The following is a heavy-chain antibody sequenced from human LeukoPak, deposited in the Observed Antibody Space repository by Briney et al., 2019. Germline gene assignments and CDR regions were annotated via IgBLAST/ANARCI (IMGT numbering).Heavy chain of an antibody. V-gene: IGHV1-18*01. D-gene: IGHD7-27*01. CDR1: GYTSTTYG. CDR2: ISGYNGNT. J-gene: IGHJ3*02. CDR3: ARGGDGHRWGRRFDAFDI. Sequence: ASVKVSCKTSGYTSTTYGISWVRQAPGQGLEWMGWISGYNGNTNYAQKLQGRVTMTTDTSTSTAHMELRSLRSDDTAVYYCARGGDGHRWGRRFDAFDIWGQGTMVTVSS.